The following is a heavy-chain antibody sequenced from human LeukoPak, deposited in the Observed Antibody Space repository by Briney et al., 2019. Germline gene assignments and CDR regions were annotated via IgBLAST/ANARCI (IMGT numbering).Heavy chain of an antibody. CDR1: GFTFSNAW. CDR2: IKSKTDGGTT. CDR3: TTEPDYGDSPFDY. V-gene: IGHV3-15*01. Sequence: PGGSLRLSCAASGFTFSNAWMSWVRQAPGRGLEGVGRIKSKTDGGTTDYAAHVKGKFTSSRDDSKNTLYLQINSLKTEDTAVYYCTTEPDYGDSPFDYWGQGTLVTVSS. D-gene: IGHD4-17*01. J-gene: IGHJ4*02.